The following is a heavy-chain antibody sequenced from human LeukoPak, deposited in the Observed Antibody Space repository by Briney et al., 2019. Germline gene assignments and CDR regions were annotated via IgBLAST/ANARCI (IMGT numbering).Heavy chain of an antibody. CDR1: GFTFSSYG. CDR2: ISYDGGNK. V-gene: IGHV3-30*18. CDR3: AKVFEVRGASRPKDY. D-gene: IGHD3-10*01. J-gene: IGHJ4*02. Sequence: PGGSLRLSCAASGFTFSSYGMHWVRQAPGKGLEWVALISYDGGNKFYADSVRDRFTISRDNSKNTLFLQMNSLRIEDTAVYYCAKVFEVRGASRPKDYCGQRTLVIVSS.